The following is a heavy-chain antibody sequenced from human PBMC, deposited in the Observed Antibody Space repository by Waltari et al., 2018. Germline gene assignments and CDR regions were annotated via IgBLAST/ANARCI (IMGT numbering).Heavy chain of an antibody. D-gene: IGHD3-3*01. CDR1: GFTFDDYA. J-gene: IGHJ3*02. CDR2: ISWNSGSI. CDR3: AKDFPGIFGVVTPAMAFDI. Sequence: EVQLVESGGGLVQPGRSLRLSCAASGFTFDDYAMHWVRQAPGKGLEWVSGISWNSGSIGYADSVKGRFTISRDNAKNSLYLQMNSLRAEDTALYYCAKDFPGIFGVVTPAMAFDIWGQGTMVTVSS. V-gene: IGHV3-9*01.